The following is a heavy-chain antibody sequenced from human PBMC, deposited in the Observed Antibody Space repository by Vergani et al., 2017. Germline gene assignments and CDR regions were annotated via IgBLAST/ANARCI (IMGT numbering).Heavy chain of an antibody. CDR2: FDLEDGQS. CDR3: ATVALRGIRFFDR. Sequence: VRLEQSGAEVKRPGTTVKISCKVSGHTSSDFQIHWVQQGPGRGLEWMGLFDLEDGQSIQKDKFVRRVTMTADKSMDTAYMEITSLISDDTAVYYCATVALRGIRFFDRWGRGTPVTVSS. D-gene: IGHD3-16*01. CDR1: GHTSSDFQ. V-gene: IGHV1-69-2*01. J-gene: IGHJ2*01.